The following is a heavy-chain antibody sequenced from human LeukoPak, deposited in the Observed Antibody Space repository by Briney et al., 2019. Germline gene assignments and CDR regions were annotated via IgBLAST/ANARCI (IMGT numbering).Heavy chain of an antibody. J-gene: IGHJ4*02. CDR2: ISSSGSTI. D-gene: IGHD3-22*01. CDR3: ARSFLKYYYDSSGLFDY. V-gene: IGHV3-48*03. CDR1: GFTFSSYE. Sequence: PGGSLRLSCAASGFTFSSYEMNWVRQAPGKGLEWVSYISSSGSTIYYADSVKGRFTISRDNAKNSLYLQMNSLRAEDTAVYYCARSFLKYYYDSSGLFDYWSQGTLVTVSS.